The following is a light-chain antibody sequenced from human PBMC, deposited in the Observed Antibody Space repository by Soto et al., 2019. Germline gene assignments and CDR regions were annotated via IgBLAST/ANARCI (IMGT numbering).Light chain of an antibody. CDR3: QQYNNWPRT. J-gene: IGKJ1*01. CDR1: QTVSITY. Sequence: EIVLTQSPGTLSLSPGERATLSCRASQTVSITYLTWYQQKPGQAPRLLIYGASTRATGIPARFSGSGSGTEFTLTINSLQSEDFAVYYCQQYNNWPRTFGQGTKVDIK. V-gene: IGKV3-15*01. CDR2: GAS.